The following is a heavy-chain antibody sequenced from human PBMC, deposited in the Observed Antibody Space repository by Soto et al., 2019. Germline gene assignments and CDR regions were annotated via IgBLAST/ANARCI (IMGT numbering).Heavy chain of an antibody. D-gene: IGHD4-17*01. J-gene: IGHJ4*02. V-gene: IGHV4-30-4*01. Sequence: PSETLSLTCTVSGGSVTSDEDYWSWIRQSPGKGLEWIGYISNSGSTGYNPSLKPRLSMSVDRSKNQFTLRLTSVTAADTAVYFCAPESGSTYGYFASWGQGTQVTVSS. CDR1: GGSVTSDEDY. CDR2: ISNSGST. CDR3: APESGSTYGYFAS.